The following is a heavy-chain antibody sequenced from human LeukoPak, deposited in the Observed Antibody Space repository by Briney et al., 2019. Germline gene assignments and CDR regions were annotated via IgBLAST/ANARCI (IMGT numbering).Heavy chain of an antibody. J-gene: IGHJ4*02. CDR3: AGHCRDGYNYFDY. Sequence: NPSETLSLTCTGSGGSISSSNWWSWVRQPPGKGLEWIGEIYHSGSTNYNPSLKSRVTISVDKSKNQFSLKLSSVTAADTAVYYCAGHCRDGYNYFDYWGQGTLVTVSS. CDR1: GGSISSSNW. V-gene: IGHV4-4*02. CDR2: IYHSGST. D-gene: IGHD5-24*01.